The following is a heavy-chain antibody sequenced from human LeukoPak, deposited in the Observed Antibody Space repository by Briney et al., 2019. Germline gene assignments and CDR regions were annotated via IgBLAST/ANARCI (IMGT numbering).Heavy chain of an antibody. Sequence: SETLSLTCTVSGGPISSYYWSWIRQPPGKGLEWIGYIYYSGSTNYNPSLKSRVTISVDTSKNQYSLKLSSVTAADTAVYYCARRIAAAGTGGGFDYWGQGTLVTVSS. V-gene: IGHV4-59*08. CDR2: IYYSGST. CDR1: GGPISSYY. CDR3: ARRIAAAGTGGGFDY. J-gene: IGHJ4*02. D-gene: IGHD6-13*01.